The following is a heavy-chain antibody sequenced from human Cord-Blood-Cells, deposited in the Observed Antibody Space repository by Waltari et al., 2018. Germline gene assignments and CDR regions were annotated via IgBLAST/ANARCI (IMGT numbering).Heavy chain of an antibody. J-gene: IGHJ6*02. CDR1: GGSISSYS. CDR3: ARLLSGSYYYYYGMDV. CDR2: IEYSGST. Sequence: QVQLQESGPGLVRPSETLSLTCTVSGGSISSYSWRWIRQPTGKGLEWFWYIEYSGSTNYNPARKSRVTISVDTSKNQFSLKLSSGTAADTAVYYCARLLSGSYYYYYGMDVWGQGTTVTVSS. D-gene: IGHD1-26*01. V-gene: IGHV4-59*01.